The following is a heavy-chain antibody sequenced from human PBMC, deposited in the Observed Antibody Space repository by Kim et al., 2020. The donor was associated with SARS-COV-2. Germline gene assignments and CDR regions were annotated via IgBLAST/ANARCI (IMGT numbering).Heavy chain of an antibody. J-gene: IGHJ6*03. CDR2: ISRSDGST. D-gene: IGHD6-19*01. Sequence: GGSLRLSCAASGFTFKFYDLSWVRQVPGKGLEWVATISRSDGSTYYADSVKGRFTISRDKSQNTLYVQMNSLRAEETAVYYCARGTGPGSGWYSGNYYYYMDVWGRGTTVTLSS. CDR1: GFTFKFYD. V-gene: IGHV3-23*01. CDR3: ARGTGPGSGWYSGNYYYYMDV.